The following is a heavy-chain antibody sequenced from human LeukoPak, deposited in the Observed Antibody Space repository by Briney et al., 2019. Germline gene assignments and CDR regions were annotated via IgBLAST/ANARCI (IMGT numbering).Heavy chain of an antibody. Sequence: PETLSLTCTVSGASVNSYYWDWIRQPPGKGLEWIGCISDSGRTYYNPSLKSRVTISLGTSNNQFSLRLTSVTAADSAMYYCTKGYYEPFDSWGQGTLVTVSS. CDR1: GASVNSYY. D-gene: IGHD3-22*01. CDR2: ISDSGRT. V-gene: IGHV4-59*02. CDR3: TKGYYEPFDS. J-gene: IGHJ4*02.